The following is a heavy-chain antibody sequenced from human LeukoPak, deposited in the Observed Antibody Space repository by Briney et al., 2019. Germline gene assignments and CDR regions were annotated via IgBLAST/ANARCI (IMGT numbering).Heavy chain of an antibody. Sequence: GGSLRLSCAASGFTFSSYGMSWVRQAPGKGLEWVSAISGSGGSTYYADSVKGRFTISRDNSKNTLYLQMNSLRAEDTAVYYCAKGKVGYCSSTSCYVWDYWGQGTLVTVSS. V-gene: IGHV3-23*01. D-gene: IGHD2-2*01. J-gene: IGHJ4*02. CDR3: AKGKVGYCSSTSCYVWDY. CDR1: GFTFSSYG. CDR2: ISGSGGST.